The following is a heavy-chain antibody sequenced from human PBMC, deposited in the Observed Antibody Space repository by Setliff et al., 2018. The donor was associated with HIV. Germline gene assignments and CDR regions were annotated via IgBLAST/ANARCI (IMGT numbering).Heavy chain of an antibody. CDR1: GGSMSAYY. CDR2: IYTSGST. D-gene: IGHD2-21*01. V-gene: IGHV4-4*08. J-gene: IGHJ4*02. Sequence: SETLSLTCTVSGGSMSAYYWSWIRQPPGKGLEWIGYIYTSGSTNYNPSPRSRVTISTDTSKNQFSLKARSVTAADTAVYYCARQVTVVGYFETAAGSFNYWGPGTLVTVSS. CDR3: ARQVTVVGYFETAAGSFNY.